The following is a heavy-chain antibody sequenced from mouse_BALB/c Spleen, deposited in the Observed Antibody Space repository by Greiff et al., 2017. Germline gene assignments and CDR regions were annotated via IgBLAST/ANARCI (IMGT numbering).Heavy chain of an antibody. CDR1: GYTFTSYV. J-gene: IGHJ3*01. CDR3: ARESIYYDYPWFAY. CDR2: INPYNDGT. D-gene: IGHD2-4*01. V-gene: IGHV1-14*01. Sequence: VQLKQSGPELVKPGASVKMSCKASGYTFTSYVMHWVKQKPGQGLEWIGYINPYNDGTKYNEKFKGKATLTSDKSSSTAYMELSSLTSEDSAVYYCARESIYYDYPWFAYWGQGTLVTVSA.